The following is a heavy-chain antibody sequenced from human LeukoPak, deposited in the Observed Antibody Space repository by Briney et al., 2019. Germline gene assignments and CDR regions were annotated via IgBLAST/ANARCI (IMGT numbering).Heavy chain of an antibody. V-gene: IGHV4-59*01. CDR2: IYYSGST. CDR3: ARVALAVAGTGDY. D-gene: IGHD6-19*01. Sequence: SETLSLTCTVSGGSISSYYWSWIRQPPGKGLEWIGYIYYSGSTNYNPSLKSRVTISVDTSKNQFSLKLSSVTAADTAVYYCARVALAVAGTGDYWGQGTLVTVSS. J-gene: IGHJ4*02. CDR1: GGSISSYY.